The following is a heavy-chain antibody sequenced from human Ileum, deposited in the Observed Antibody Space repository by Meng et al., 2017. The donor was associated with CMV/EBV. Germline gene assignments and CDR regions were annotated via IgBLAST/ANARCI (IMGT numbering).Heavy chain of an antibody. CDR1: GYTFTSYG. CDR2: ISAYNGNT. J-gene: IGHJ6*02. Sequence: ASVKVSCKASGYTFTSYGISWVRQAPAQGLEWMGWISAYNGNTNYAQKLQGRVTMTTDTSTSTAYMELRSLRSDDTAVYYCARGALRGSYYFYYYGMDVWGQGTTVTVSS. D-gene: IGHD1-26*01. CDR3: ARGALRGSYYFYYYGMDV. V-gene: IGHV1-18*01.